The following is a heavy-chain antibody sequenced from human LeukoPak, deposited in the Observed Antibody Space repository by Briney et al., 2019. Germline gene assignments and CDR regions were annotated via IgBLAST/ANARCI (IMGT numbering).Heavy chain of an antibody. Sequence: GASVKVSCKASGYTFTSYGISWVRQAPGQGLEWMGRINPNSGGTNYAQKFQGRVTMTRDTSISTAYMELSRLRSDDTAVYYCARDRRSRYSYGFRHYYGMDVWGQGTTVTVSS. V-gene: IGHV1-2*06. CDR1: GYTFTSYG. CDR3: ARDRRSRYSYGFRHYYGMDV. D-gene: IGHD5-18*01. J-gene: IGHJ6*02. CDR2: INPNSGGT.